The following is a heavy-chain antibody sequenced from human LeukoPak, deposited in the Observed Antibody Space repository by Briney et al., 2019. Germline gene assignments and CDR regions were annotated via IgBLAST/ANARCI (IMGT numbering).Heavy chain of an antibody. D-gene: IGHD2-21*02. V-gene: IGHV3-7*01. CDR1: GFIFTNYF. CDR2: IKHDGSEK. CDR3: TSWGDTTAEYFQR. Sequence: GGSLRLSCAASGFIFTNYFVSWVRQAPGKGLEWVASIKHDGSEKYYVDSVKGRFTISRDNAQNSMYLQMNSLRVEDTAVYYCTSWGDTTAEYFQRWGQGTLVTVSS. J-gene: IGHJ1*01.